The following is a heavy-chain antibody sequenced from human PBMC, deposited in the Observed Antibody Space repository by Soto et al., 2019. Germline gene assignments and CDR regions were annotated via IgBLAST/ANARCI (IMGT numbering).Heavy chain of an antibody. J-gene: IGHJ3*01. D-gene: IGHD6-13*01. V-gene: IGHV4-59*08. CDR3: AAALSGTGAFDF. CDR1: GGSISTYY. Sequence: PSETLSLTCTVSGGSISTYYWNWIRQPPGKGLEWIGFVYYSGSTSYYPSLESRVTISIDTSKNQFSLKLSSVTAADTAVYYCAAALSGTGAFDFWGQGTMVTVSS. CDR2: VYYSGST.